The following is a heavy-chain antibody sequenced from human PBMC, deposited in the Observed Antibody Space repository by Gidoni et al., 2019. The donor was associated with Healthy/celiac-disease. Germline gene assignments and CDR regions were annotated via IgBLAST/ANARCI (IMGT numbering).Heavy chain of an antibody. J-gene: IGHJ4*02. CDR1: GGSFSGYY. V-gene: IGHV4-34*01. CDR3: ARVGYDSSGYGLRYFDY. CDR2: INHSGST. D-gene: IGHD3-22*01. Sequence: QVQLQQWGAGLLKPSETLSLTCAVYGGSFSGYYWSWIRQPQGKGLEWIGEINHSGSTNYNPSLKSRVTISVDTFKNQFSLKLSSVTAADTAVYYCARVGYDSSGYGLRYFDYWGQGTLVTVSS.